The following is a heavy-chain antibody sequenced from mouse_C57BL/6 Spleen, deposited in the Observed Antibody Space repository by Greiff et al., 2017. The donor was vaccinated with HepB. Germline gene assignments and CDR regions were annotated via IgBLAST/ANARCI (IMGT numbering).Heavy chain of an antibody. CDR3: TRYYYGNGWFAY. CDR1: GYTFTDYE. Sequence: QVQLQQSGAELVRPGASVTLSCKASGYTFTDYEMHWVKQTPVHGLEWIGAIDPETGGTAYNQKFKGKAILTADKSSSTAYMELRSLTSEDSAVYYCTRYYYGNGWFAYWGQGTLVTVSA. V-gene: IGHV1-15*01. D-gene: IGHD2-1*01. J-gene: IGHJ3*01. CDR2: IDPETGGT.